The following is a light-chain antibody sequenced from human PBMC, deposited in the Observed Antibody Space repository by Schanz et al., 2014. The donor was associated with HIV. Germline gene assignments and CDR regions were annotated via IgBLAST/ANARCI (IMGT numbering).Light chain of an antibody. Sequence: QSALTQPPSASGSPGQSVTISCTGSSTDVGGYNHVSWYQQHPGKAPRLVIFAVSERPSGVPDRFSGSKSGNTASLTLSGLQADDEAEYFCCSYAGSNTYVFGSGTKVTVL. V-gene: IGLV2-8*01. CDR1: STDVGGYNH. CDR2: AVS. J-gene: IGLJ1*01. CDR3: CSYAGSNTYV.